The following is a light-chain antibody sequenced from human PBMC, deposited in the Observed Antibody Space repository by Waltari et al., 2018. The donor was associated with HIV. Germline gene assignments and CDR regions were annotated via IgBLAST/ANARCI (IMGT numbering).Light chain of an antibody. J-gene: IGKJ3*01. CDR2: DAS. CDR3: QQYDNLPLT. Sequence: IQMTQSPSSLSASVGDRVTITCQASQDISNYLNWYQQKPGKAPKLLIYDASNLETGVPSSFSGSGSGTDFTFTINSLQPEDIATYYCQQYDNLPLTFGPGTKVDIK. V-gene: IGKV1-33*01. CDR1: QDISNY.